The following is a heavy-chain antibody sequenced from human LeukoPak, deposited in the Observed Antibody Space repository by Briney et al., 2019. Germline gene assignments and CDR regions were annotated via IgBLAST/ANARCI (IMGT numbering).Heavy chain of an antibody. CDR1: GYSISSGYY. CDR2: IYHSGST. J-gene: IGHJ3*02. Sequence: SETLSLTCTVSGYSISSGYYWGWIRQPPGKGLEWIGSIYHSGSTYYNPSLKSRVTISVDTSKNQFSLKLSSVTAADTAVYYCAREIVCTSCYNLVSNAFDIWGQGTMVTVSS. V-gene: IGHV4-38-2*02. D-gene: IGHD2-2*02. CDR3: AREIVCTSCYNLVSNAFDI.